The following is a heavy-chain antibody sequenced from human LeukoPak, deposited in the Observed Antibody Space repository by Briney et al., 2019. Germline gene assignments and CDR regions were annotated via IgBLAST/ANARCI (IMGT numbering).Heavy chain of an antibody. CDR1: GYTFTGYY. CDR3: ARTTFDYSFDY. D-gene: IGHD4-11*01. Sequence: ASVKVSCKASGYTFTGYYMHWVRQAPGQGLEWMGWINPNSGDTNYAQKLQGRVTMTRDTSTSTAYMELSRLRSDDTAVYYCARTTFDYSFDYWGQGTLVTASP. J-gene: IGHJ4*02. V-gene: IGHV1-2*02. CDR2: INPNSGDT.